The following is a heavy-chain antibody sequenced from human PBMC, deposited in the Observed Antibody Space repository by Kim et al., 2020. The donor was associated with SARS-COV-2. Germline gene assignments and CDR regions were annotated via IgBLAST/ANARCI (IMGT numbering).Heavy chain of an antibody. Sequence: GGSLRLSCAASGFTFSSYWMSWVRQAPGKGLEWVANIKQDGSEKYYVDSVKGRFTISRDNAKNSLYLQMNSLRAEDTAVYYCAYYGSGSYWWFDPWGQGTLVTVSS. D-gene: IGHD3-10*01. CDR3: AYYGSGSYWWFDP. CDR2: IKQDGSEK. J-gene: IGHJ5*02. V-gene: IGHV3-7*01. CDR1: GFTFSSYW.